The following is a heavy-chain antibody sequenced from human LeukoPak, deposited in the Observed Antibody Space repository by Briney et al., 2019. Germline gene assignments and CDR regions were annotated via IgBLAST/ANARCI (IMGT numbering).Heavy chain of an antibody. CDR3: AISGSYSNWFDH. D-gene: IGHD1-26*01. CDR2: IIPILGIA. CDR1: GGTFSSYT. Sequence: GGSVRVSCKASGGTFSSYTMSWVRQAPGQGLEWMGGIIPILGIANYAQKFQGRVTITADKSTSTAYMELSSLRSEDTAVYYCAISGSYSNWFDHWGQGTLVTVSS. V-gene: IGHV1-69*02. J-gene: IGHJ5*02.